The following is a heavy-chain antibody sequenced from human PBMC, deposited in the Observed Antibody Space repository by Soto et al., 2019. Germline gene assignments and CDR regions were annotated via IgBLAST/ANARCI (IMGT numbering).Heavy chain of an antibody. Sequence: ASVKVSCKVSVYTLTELSMHWVRQAPGKGLEWMGGFDPEDGETIYAQKFQGRVTMTEDTSTDTAYMELSSLRSEDTAVYYCATDLYGSGSYYRVYWGQGTLVTVSS. CDR1: VYTLTELS. D-gene: IGHD3-10*01. J-gene: IGHJ4*02. CDR3: ATDLYGSGSYYRVY. V-gene: IGHV1-24*01. CDR2: FDPEDGET.